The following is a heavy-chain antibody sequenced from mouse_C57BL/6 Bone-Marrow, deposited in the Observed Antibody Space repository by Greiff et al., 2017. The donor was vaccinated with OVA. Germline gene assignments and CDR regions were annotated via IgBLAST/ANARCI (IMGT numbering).Heavy chain of an antibody. D-gene: IGHD1-1*01. CDR2: INPGSGGT. J-gene: IGHJ1*03. V-gene: IGHV1-54*01. CDR1: GYAFTNYL. Sequence: QVQLQQSGAELVRPGTSVKVSCKASGYAFTNYLIEWVKQRPGQGLEWIGVINPGSGGTNYNEKFKGKAILTADKSSSTAYMELRSLTSEDSAVYYCTRWSYGSRWYFDVWGTGTTVTVSS. CDR3: TRWSYGSRWYFDV.